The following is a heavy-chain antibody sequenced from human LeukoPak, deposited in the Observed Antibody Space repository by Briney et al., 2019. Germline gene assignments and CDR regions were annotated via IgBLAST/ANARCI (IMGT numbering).Heavy chain of an antibody. J-gene: IGHJ4*02. CDR1: GASMSSNY. CDR2: IYHSGNT. V-gene: IGHV4-4*09. D-gene: IGHD6-19*01. CDR3: ASARRAAVSGRFDF. Sequence: SETLSLTCNVSGASMSSNYWSWIRQPPGKGLEWLGYIYHSGNTNYSPSLESRVTMSVDESNNQFSLMAHFVSAADTAIDYYASARRAAVSGRFDFWGQGTLVTVSS.